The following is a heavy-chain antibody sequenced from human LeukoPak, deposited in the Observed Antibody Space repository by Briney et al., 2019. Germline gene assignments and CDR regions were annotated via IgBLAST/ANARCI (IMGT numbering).Heavy chain of an antibody. CDR3: AKVLWFGEPYRGQDFDY. Sequence: HPGGSLRLSCAASGFTFSSYGMHRVRQAPGKGLEWVAVISYDGSNKYYADSVKGRFTISRDNSKNTLYLQMNSLRAEDTAVYYCAKVLWFGEPYRGQDFDYWGQGTLVTVSS. D-gene: IGHD3-10*01. J-gene: IGHJ4*02. CDR2: ISYDGSNK. V-gene: IGHV3-30*18. CDR1: GFTFSSYG.